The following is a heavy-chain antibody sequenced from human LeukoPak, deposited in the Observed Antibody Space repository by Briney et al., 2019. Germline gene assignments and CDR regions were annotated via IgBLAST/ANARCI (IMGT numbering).Heavy chain of an antibody. D-gene: IGHD2-2*01. Sequence: PGGSLRLSCAASGFTVSNNEMSWVRQAPGKGLEWVSSISGGSTYYADSRKGRFTISRDNAKNSLYLQMNSLRAEDTAVYYCANGREVVPAAPDAFDIWGQGTMVTVSS. J-gene: IGHJ3*02. CDR1: GFTVSNNE. CDR2: ISGGST. V-gene: IGHV3-38-3*01. CDR3: ANGREVVPAAPDAFDI.